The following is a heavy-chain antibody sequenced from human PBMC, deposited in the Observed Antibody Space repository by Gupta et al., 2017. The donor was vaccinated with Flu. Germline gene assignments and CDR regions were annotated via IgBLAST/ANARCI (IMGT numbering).Heavy chain of an antibody. J-gene: IGHJ4*02. CDR2: IRSKTYGGTT. D-gene: IGHD1-7*01. CDR1: GSTFGDYA. V-gene: IGHV3-49*03. Sequence: EVQLVESGGGLVQPGRSLRLSCTASGSTFGDYAMSWFRQAPGKGLEWVGFIRSKTYGGTTEYAASVKGRFTISRDDSKSIAYLQMNSLKTEDTAVYYCTRGGGEWNYVIYWGQGTQVTVSS. CDR3: TRGGGEWNYVIY.